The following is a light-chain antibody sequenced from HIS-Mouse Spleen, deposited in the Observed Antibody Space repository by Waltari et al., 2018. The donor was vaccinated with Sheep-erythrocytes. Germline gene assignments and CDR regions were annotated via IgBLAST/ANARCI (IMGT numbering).Light chain of an antibody. Sequence: EIVLTQSPATLSSSTGARATLSCRASQSVSSYLAWYQQKPGQAPRLLIYDASNRATGIPARFSGSGSGTDFTLTISSLEPEDFAVYYCQQRSNWYTFGQGTKLEIK. CDR2: DAS. J-gene: IGKJ2*01. CDR3: QQRSNWYT. CDR1: QSVSSY. V-gene: IGKV3-11*01.